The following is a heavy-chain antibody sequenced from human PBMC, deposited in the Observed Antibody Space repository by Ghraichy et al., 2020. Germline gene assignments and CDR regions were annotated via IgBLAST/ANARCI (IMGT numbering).Heavy chain of an antibody. V-gene: IGHV4-31*03. CDR2: IYYSGST. CDR1: GGSISSGGYY. D-gene: IGHD3-22*01. Sequence: SETLSLTCTVSGGSISSGGYYWSWIRQHPGKGLEWIGYIYYSGSTYYNPSLKSRVTISVDTSKNQFSLKLSSVTAADTAVYYCARDRAYYDSSGYYSVHDAFDIWGQGTMVTVSS. CDR3: ARDRAYYDSSGYYSVHDAFDI. J-gene: IGHJ3*02.